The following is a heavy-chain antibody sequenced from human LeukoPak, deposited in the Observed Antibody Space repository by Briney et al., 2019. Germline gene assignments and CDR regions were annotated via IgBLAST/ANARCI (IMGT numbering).Heavy chain of an antibody. CDR1: GFTFSSYA. D-gene: IGHD1-1*01. J-gene: IGHJ4*02. V-gene: IGHV3-23*01. CDR3: ARVAKERVGGVYYFDY. CDR2: ISGSGGST. Sequence: GGSLRLSCAASGFTFSSYAMSWVRRAPGKGLEWVSAISGSGGSTYYADSVKGRFTISRENAKNSLYLQMNSLRAGDTAVYYCARVAKERVGGVYYFDYWGQGTLVTVSS.